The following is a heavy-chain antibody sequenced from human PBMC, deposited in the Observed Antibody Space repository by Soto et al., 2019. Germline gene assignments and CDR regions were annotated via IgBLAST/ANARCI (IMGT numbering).Heavy chain of an antibody. V-gene: IGHV4-61*01. CDR1: GGSVSNDNFY. CDR2: VHSSGIT. Sequence: SETLSLTCTVSGGSVSNDNFYWSWIRQPPGKGLEWIGYVHSSGITNYNPSLKRRVTISVDTSRNQFSLRLSSVTAADTAVYYCSRGLTMGQLPSHFDHWGQGTLVTVSS. CDR3: SRGLTMGQLPSHFDH. J-gene: IGHJ5*02. D-gene: IGHD3-16*01.